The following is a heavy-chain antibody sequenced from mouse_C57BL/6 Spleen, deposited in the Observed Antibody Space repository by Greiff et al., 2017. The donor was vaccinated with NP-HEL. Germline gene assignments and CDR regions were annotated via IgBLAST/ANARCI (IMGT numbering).Heavy chain of an antibody. J-gene: IGHJ3*01. Sequence: QVQLQQPGAELVMPGASVKLSCKASGYTFTSYWMHWVKQRPGQGLEWIGEIDPSDSYTNYNQKFKGKSTLTVDKSSSTAYMQLSSLTSEDSAVYYGARPYYDYDGGFAYWGQGTLVTVSA. V-gene: IGHV1-69*01. CDR1: GYTFTSYW. CDR3: ARPYYDYDGGFAY. D-gene: IGHD2-4*01. CDR2: IDPSDSYT.